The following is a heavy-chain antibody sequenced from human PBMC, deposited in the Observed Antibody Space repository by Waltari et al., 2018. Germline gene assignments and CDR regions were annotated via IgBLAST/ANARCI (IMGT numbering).Heavy chain of an antibody. CDR3: AREVSRYFIHAFDI. V-gene: IGHV3-33*01. Sequence: QVQLVESGGGVVQPGRSVRLSCAVSGFSVRPYGLHWVRKSAGKGLEWVAFIQYDESTIHYADSVRGRFTVSRDTSKNMVALQMNSLTVEDSSIYFCAREVSRYFIHAFDIRGQGTMVIVSS. CDR1: GFSVRPYG. D-gene: IGHD2-2*01. CDR2: IQYDESTI. J-gene: IGHJ3*02.